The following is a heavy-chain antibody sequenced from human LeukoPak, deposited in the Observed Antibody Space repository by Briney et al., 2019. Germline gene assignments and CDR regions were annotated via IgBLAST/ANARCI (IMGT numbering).Heavy chain of an antibody. D-gene: IGHD6-19*01. V-gene: IGHV3-23*01. CDR1: GFTFSSYA. Sequence: GGSLRLSCAASGFTFSSYAMSWVRQAPGKGLEWVSAISGSGGSTYYADSVKGRFTISRDNSKSTLYLQMNSLRAEDTAVYYCAKPGEQWLVLDYWGQGTLVTVSS. J-gene: IGHJ4*02. CDR3: AKPGEQWLVLDY. CDR2: ISGSGGST.